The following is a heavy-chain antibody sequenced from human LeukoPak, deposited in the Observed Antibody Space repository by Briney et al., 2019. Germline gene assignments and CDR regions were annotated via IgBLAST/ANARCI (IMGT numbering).Heavy chain of an antibody. V-gene: IGHV4-39*07. D-gene: IGHD2-21*02. CDR2: IYYSGST. J-gene: IGHJ6*02. CDR1: GGSISSSSYY. Sequence: SETLSLTCTVSGGSISSSSYYWGWIRQPPGKGLEWIGSIYYSGSTYYNPSLKSRVTISVDTSKNHFSLKLSSVTAADTAVYYCAYCGGDCFHYYYGVDVWGQGTTVTVSS. CDR3: AYCGGDCFHYYYGVDV.